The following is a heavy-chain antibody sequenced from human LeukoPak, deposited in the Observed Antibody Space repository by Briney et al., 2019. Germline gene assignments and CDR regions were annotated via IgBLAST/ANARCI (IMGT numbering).Heavy chain of an antibody. CDR1: GFTFSRYW. CDR2: INRDGSST. D-gene: IGHD3-22*01. CDR3: AREPGDYYDSSGYIDY. Sequence: GGSLRLSCAAPGFTFSRYWMHWVRQAPGKGLVWVSRINRDGSSTSNADSVRGRFTISRDNAKNTVYLQMNSLRAEDTAVYYCAREPGDYYDSSGYIDYWGQGTLVTVSS. J-gene: IGHJ4*02. V-gene: IGHV3-74*01.